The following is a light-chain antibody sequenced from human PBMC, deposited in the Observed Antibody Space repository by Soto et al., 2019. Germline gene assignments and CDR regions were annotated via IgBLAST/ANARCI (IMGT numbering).Light chain of an antibody. CDR2: AAS. Sequence: AIQMTQSPSSLSASVGARVTITCRASQGIRNDLGWYQQKPGKAPKLLSYAASSLQSGVPSRFRGSGSGTDFTLTISSLKPEDFATYYCLQDYNYPPTFGQGTKVDIK. J-gene: IGKJ1*01. CDR1: QGIRND. CDR3: LQDYNYPPT. V-gene: IGKV1-6*01.